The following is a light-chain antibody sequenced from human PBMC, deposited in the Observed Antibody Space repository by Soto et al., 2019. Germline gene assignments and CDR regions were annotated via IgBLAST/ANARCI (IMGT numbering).Light chain of an antibody. CDR3: SSSTLSTTRV. V-gene: IGLV2-14*03. Sequence: QSALTQPASVSGSPGQSITISCIGTSGDIGTYNYVSWYQQHPGKAPKLIIYDVTNRPSGVSDRFSASKSGNTASLTISGLQAEDEADYYCSSSTLSTTRVFGTGTQLTVL. J-gene: IGLJ1*01. CDR2: DVT. CDR1: SGDIGTYNY.